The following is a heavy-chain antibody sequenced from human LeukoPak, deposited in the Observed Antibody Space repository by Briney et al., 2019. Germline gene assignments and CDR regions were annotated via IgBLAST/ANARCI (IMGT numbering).Heavy chain of an antibody. CDR1: GGSVSSGSYY. V-gene: IGHV4-61*01. CDR2: IYYSGST. J-gene: IGHJ4*02. CDR3: ARGPRNSRQAY. D-gene: IGHD4-23*01. Sequence: SETLSLTCTVSGGSVSSGSYYWSWIRQPPGKGLEWIGYIYYSGSTNYNPSLKSRVTISVDTSKNQFSLKLSSVTAADTAVYYCARGPRNSRQAYWGQGTLVTVSS.